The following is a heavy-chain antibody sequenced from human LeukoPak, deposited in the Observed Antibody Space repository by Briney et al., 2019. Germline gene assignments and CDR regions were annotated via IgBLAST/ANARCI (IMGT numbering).Heavy chain of an antibody. CDR2: SYYSGST. CDR1: GGSISSYY. Sequence: PSETLSLTCSVSGGSISSYYWGWVRQPPGKGLEGIGYSYYSGSTNYNLSLQSRVTISVGTSKNQFSLKLSSGTAADTAVYYCARGTIFGVVMASYYMDVWGKRTAVTVSS. J-gene: IGHJ6*03. V-gene: IGHV4-59*01. D-gene: IGHD3-3*01. CDR3: ARGTIFGVVMASYYMDV.